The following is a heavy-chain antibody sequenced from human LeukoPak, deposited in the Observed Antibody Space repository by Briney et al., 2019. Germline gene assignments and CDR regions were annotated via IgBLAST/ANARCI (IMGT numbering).Heavy chain of an antibody. D-gene: IGHD6-13*01. CDR2: MAGDGINI. V-gene: IGHV3-30*04. CDR1: GFTFSSYA. J-gene: IGHJ4*02. Sequence: PGRSLRLSCAASGFTFSSYAMHWVRQAPGKGLEWVALMAGDGINIYYADSVKGRFTISRDDSKSTLYLQMNSLRPEDTAVYYCAKAAVYSNRWTPFDDWGQGTLVTVSS. CDR3: AKAAVYSNRWTPFDD.